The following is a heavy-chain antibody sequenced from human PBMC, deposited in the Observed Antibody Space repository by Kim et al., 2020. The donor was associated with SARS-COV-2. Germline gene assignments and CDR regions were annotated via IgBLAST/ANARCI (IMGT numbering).Heavy chain of an antibody. J-gene: IGHJ4*02. CDR3: ARNGPDAYDSTGFYYGIDY. CDR2: INAGNGNT. Sequence: ASVKVSCKASGYTFTSYAMHWVRQAPGQRLEWMGWINAGNGNTKYSQKFQGRFTITRDTSASTAYMDLSSLRSEDTAVYYCARNGPDAYDSTGFYYGIDYWGQGTLVTVSS. V-gene: IGHV1-3*01. CDR1: GYTFTSYA. D-gene: IGHD3-22*01.